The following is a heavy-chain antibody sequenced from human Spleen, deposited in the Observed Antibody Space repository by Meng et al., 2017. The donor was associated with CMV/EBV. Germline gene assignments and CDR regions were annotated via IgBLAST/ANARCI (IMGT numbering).Heavy chain of an antibody. J-gene: IGHJ3*02. V-gene: IGHV4-39*07. CDR3: ARDLQTGGGAFEI. CDR2: IYYSGNT. Sequence: SETLSLTCTVFDVSISSSTYYWGWIRQPPGKGLEWIGSIYYSGNTYYKSSLKSRLTISLDTSKNQFSLKLTSVTAADTAVYFCARDLQTGGGAFEILGQGTMVTVSS. D-gene: IGHD2-8*02. CDR1: DVSISSSTYY.